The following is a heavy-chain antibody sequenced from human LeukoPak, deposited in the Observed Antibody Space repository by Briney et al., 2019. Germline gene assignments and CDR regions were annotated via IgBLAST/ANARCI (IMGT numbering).Heavy chain of an antibody. J-gene: IGHJ1*01. CDR3: ARPYGSGSYQYFQH. D-gene: IGHD3-10*01. V-gene: IGHV4-4*07. CDR1: GGSISSYY. CDR2: IYTSGST. Sequence: SETLSLTCTVSGGSISSYYWSWIRQPAGKGLEWIGRIYTSGSTNYNPSLKSRVTMSVDTSKNQFSLKLSSVTAADTAVYYCARPYGSGSYQYFQHWGQGTLVTVSS.